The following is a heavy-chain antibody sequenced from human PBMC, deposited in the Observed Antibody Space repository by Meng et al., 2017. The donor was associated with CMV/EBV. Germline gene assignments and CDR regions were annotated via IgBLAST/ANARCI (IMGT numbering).Heavy chain of an antibody. CDR2: MNPNSGNT. Sequence: ASVKVSCKASGGTFSSYAINWVRQATGQGLEWMGWMNPNSGNTGYAQKFQGRVTMTRDTSISTAYMELSRLRSDDTAVYYCARGPYIAAATGGRFDYWGQGTLVTVSS. J-gene: IGHJ4*02. CDR1: GGTFSSYA. V-gene: IGHV1-8*02. D-gene: IGHD6-13*01. CDR3: ARGPYIAAATGGRFDY.